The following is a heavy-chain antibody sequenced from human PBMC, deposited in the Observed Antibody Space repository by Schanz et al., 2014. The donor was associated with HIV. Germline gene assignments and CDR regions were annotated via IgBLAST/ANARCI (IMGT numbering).Heavy chain of an antibody. CDR2: IWYDGSYK. D-gene: IGHD1-26*01. J-gene: IGHJ6*02. Sequence: QVQLVESGGGVVQPGRSLRLSCAASGFTFSSYAMHWVRQAPGKGLEWVAVIWYDGSYKYYADSVKGRFTISRDNANNFVYLEMNGLRVEDTALYYCAKGIMGATEYYYGMDVWGQGTMVTVSS. CDR3: AKGIMGATEYYYGMDV. CDR1: GFTFSSYA. V-gene: IGHV3-33*03.